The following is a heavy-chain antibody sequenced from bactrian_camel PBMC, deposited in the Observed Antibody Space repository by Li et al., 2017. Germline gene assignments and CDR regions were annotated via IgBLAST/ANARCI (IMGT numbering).Heavy chain of an antibody. V-gene: IGHV3S53*01. CDR1: GYSYRTYS. J-gene: IGHJ4*01. CDR3: AANFGRGTDGYCYIGMSHELDY. D-gene: IGHD3*01. Sequence: VQLVESGGGSVEPGGSLRLSCTGSGYSYRTYSMAWFRQVPGKEREEEREGVATIDNDGLTTYSASVKGRFTISRDKLDNILYLQMNSLKPEDTAMYYCAANFGRGTDGYCYIGMSHELDYWGQGTQVTVS. CDR2: IDNDGLT.